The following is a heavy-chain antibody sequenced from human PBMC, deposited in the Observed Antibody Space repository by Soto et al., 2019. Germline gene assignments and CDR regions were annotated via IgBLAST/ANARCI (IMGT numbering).Heavy chain of an antibody. CDR3: ATGGGMTLFGESIEDWFDP. V-gene: IGHV1-18*04. J-gene: IGHJ5*02. CDR2: ISGYSGNT. CDR1: GYTLISYG. Sequence: QVQLVQSGPEVKKPGASVKVSCKASGYTLISYGVSWVRQAPGQGLEWTGWISGYSGNTNYAQKFQGRVTMTRDTATHTACRGVASQTSTDTPIYDCATGGGMTLFGESIEDWFDPWGQGTLVTVSS. D-gene: IGHD3-3*01.